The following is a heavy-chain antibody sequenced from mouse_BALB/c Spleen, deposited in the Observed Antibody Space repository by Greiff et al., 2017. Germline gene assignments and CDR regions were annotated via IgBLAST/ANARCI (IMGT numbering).Heavy chain of an antibody. Sequence: EVKLMESGAELVRSGASVKLSCTASGFNIKDYYMHWVKQRPEQGLEWIGWIDPENGDTEYAPKFQGKATMTADTSSNTAYLQLSSLTSEDTAVYYCNAPSYYGNFHFDYWGQGTTLTVSS. V-gene: IGHV14-4*02. CDR2: IDPENGDT. CDR1: GFNIKDYY. CDR3: NAPSYYGNFHFDY. J-gene: IGHJ2*01. D-gene: IGHD2-10*01.